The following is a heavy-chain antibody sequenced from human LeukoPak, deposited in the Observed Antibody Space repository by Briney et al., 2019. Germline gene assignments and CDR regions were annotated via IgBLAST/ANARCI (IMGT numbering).Heavy chain of an antibody. D-gene: IGHD2-2*01. Sequence: ASVTVSCKASGYTFTSYYMHWVRQAPGQGLAWMGIINPSGGSTSYEQKFQGRVTMTRDTSTSTVYMELSSLRSEDTAVYYCARGDIVVVPVPSAFDIWGQGTMVTVSS. J-gene: IGHJ3*02. CDR2: INPSGGST. V-gene: IGHV1-46*01. CDR1: GYTFTSYY. CDR3: ARGDIVVVPVPSAFDI.